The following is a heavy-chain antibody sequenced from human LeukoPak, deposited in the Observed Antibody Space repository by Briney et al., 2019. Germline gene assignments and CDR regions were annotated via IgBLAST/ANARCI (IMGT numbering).Heavy chain of an antibody. V-gene: IGHV3-23*01. CDR1: GFTFSSYA. D-gene: IGHD5-18*01. Sequence: PGGSLRLSCAASGFTFSSYAMSWVRQAPGKGLEWVSAISGSGGSTYYADSVKGRFTISRDNSKNTRYLQMNSLRAEDTAVYYCAKDTEPGGYSYGYGFPLGYWGQGTLVTVSS. CDR2: ISGSGGST. CDR3: AKDTEPGGYSYGYGFPLGY. J-gene: IGHJ4*02.